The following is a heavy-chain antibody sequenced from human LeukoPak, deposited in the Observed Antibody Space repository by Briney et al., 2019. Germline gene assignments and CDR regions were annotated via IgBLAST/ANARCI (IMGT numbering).Heavy chain of an antibody. CDR2: ISYDGSTK. Sequence: GGSLRLSCTASGFTFSTYGMHWVRQAPGKGLEWVTLISYDGSTKYYSDSVKGRFTISRDNAKNSLYLQMNSLRAEDTAVYYCARAEQWLAFGYWGQGTLVTVSS. V-gene: IGHV3-30*03. D-gene: IGHD6-19*01. CDR3: ARAEQWLAFGY. J-gene: IGHJ4*02. CDR1: GFTFSTYG.